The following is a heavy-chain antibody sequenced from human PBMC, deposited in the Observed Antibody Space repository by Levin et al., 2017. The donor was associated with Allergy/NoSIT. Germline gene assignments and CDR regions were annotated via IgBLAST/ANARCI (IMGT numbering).Heavy chain of an antibody. CDR2: INPTGGST. CDR3: ARDRKGKGGIDY. J-gene: IGHJ4*02. CDR1: GDTFTSYY. V-gene: IGHV1-46*01. D-gene: IGHD3-16*01. Sequence: GESLKISCKASGDTFTSYYMHWVRQAPGQGLEWMGIINPTGGSTSYAQKFQGRVTMTRDTSTSTVYMELSSLRSEDTALYYCARDRKGKGGIDYWGQGTLVTVSS.